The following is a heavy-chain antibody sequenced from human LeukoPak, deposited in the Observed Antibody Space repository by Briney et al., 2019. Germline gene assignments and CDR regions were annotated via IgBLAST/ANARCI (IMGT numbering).Heavy chain of an antibody. D-gene: IGHD2-15*01. Sequence: SETLSLTCTVSGGSISSSTLYWGWIRQPPGKGLEWIWSMYYSGSTYYNPSLKSRVTISLDTSKTQFSLKLTSVTAADTAVYYCARDYCSGGSCYDFWGQGTLVTVSS. CDR3: ARDYCSGGSCYDF. J-gene: IGHJ4*02. CDR2: MYYSGST. CDR1: GGSISSSTLY. V-gene: IGHV4-39*07.